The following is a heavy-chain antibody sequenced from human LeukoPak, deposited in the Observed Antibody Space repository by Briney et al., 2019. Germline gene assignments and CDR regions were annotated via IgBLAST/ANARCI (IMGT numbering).Heavy chain of an antibody. CDR1: GFTFDDYG. CDR2: TNWNGGST. Sequence: PGGSLRLSCAASGFTFDDYGMSWVRQAPGKGLEWVSGTNWNGGSTGYADFVKGRFTISRDNAKNSLYLQMNSLRAEDTALYYCARARTGTTSPFDYWGQGTLVTVSS. D-gene: IGHD1-1*01. J-gene: IGHJ4*02. V-gene: IGHV3-20*04. CDR3: ARARTGTTSPFDY.